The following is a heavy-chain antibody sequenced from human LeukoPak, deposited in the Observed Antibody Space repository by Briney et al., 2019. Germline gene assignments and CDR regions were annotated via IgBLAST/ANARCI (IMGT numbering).Heavy chain of an antibody. D-gene: IGHD6-19*01. CDR3: ARDRPGISVAGALDY. CDR2: ISYDGSNI. CDR1: GFTFSNHV. J-gene: IGHJ4*02. Sequence: GRSLRLSCAASGFTFSNHVMHWVRQAPGKGLEWVAVISYDGSNIYYADSVKGRFTISRDNSRNTLYLQMNSLRAEDTAVYYFARDRPGISVAGALDYWGQGTLVTVSS. V-gene: IGHV3-30*03.